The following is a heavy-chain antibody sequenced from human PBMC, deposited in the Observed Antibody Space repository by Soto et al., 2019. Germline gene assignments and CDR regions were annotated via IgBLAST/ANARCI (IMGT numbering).Heavy chain of an antibody. Sequence: QITLKESGPTLVKPTQTLTLTCSFSGFSLTTDGVGVGWVRQPPGEALEWLALIYWDDDERYSPSLKTRLTINKYPSKNQVVLIMTNMAPVDTATYYCAHSRNLITEDAQVGDFDYWGQGTLVTVSS. CDR2: IYWDDDE. D-gene: IGHD3-10*01. V-gene: IGHV2-5*02. J-gene: IGHJ4*02. CDR3: AHSRNLITEDAQVGDFDY. CDR1: GFSLTTDGVG.